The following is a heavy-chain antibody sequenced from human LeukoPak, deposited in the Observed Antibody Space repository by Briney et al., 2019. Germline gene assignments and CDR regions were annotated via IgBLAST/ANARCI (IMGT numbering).Heavy chain of an antibody. CDR3: ARGADSSGYYYSYGMDV. CDR1: GYTFTSYD. D-gene: IGHD3-22*01. V-gene: IGHV1-8*01. Sequence: ASVKVSCKASGYTFTSYDINWVRQATGQGLGWMGWMNPNSGNTGYAQKFQGRVTMTRNTSISTAYMELSSLRSEDTAVYYCARGADSSGYYYSYGMDVWGQGTTVTVSS. CDR2: MNPNSGNT. J-gene: IGHJ6*02.